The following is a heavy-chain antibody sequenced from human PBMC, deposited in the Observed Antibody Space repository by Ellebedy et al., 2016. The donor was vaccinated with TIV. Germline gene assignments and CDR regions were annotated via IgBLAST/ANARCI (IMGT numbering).Heavy chain of an antibody. V-gene: IGHV4-34*01. CDR3: ARGRRFSASFHPMMSTFEV. CDR2: INPSGGT. D-gene: IGHD3-10*01. CDR1: GGSFLGYY. J-gene: IGHJ3*01. Sequence: SETLSLXXTVHGGSFLGYYWSWIRQSPGKGLQWIGEINPSGGTNYTMSLKSRLTMSIDTPKRQISLNLKSATAADTAVYYCARGRRFSASFHPMMSTFEVWGQGTTVIVSS.